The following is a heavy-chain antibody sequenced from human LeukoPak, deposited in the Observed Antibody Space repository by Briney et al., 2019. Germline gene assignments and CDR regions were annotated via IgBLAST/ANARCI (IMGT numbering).Heavy chain of an antibody. V-gene: IGHV3-23*01. J-gene: IGHJ4*02. CDR2: IGGRDGST. D-gene: IGHD3-10*01. CDR3: AKGHYYGSGSLDY. Sequence: GGSLRLSCAASGFTVSSNYMSWVRQAPGKGLEWVSAIGGRDGSTYYADSVKGRFTISRDNSKNTLYVQMNSLRAEDTAVYYCAKGHYYGSGSLDYWGQGTLVTVSS. CDR1: GFTVSSNY.